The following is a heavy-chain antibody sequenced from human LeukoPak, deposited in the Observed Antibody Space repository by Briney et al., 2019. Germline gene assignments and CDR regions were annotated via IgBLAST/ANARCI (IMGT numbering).Heavy chain of an antibody. CDR3: ARGDWWATTIVDL. J-gene: IGHJ5*02. D-gene: IGHD1-26*01. CDR1: GFTFNIYE. Sequence: GGPLRLSCAASGFTFNIYEFNWVRQAPGKGLEWVSYISTSDRTIYYADSVKGRFTISRDNAKNSLYLQMNSLRLEDTAIYYCARGDWWATTIVDLWGQGTLVTVSS. V-gene: IGHV3-48*03. CDR2: ISTSDRTI.